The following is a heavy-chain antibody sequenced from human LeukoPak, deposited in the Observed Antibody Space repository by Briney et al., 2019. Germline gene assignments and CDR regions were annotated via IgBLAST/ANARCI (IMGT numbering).Heavy chain of an antibody. CDR1: GFTFGSYE. Sequence: QPGGSLRLSCAASGFTFGSYEMNWVRQAPGKGLEWVSYISSSGSTIYYADSVKGRFTISRDNAKNSLYLQMNSLRAEDTAVYYCARDRYGFDYWGQGTLVTVSS. D-gene: IGHD5-18*01. J-gene: IGHJ4*02. CDR2: ISSSGSTI. V-gene: IGHV3-48*03. CDR3: ARDRYGFDY.